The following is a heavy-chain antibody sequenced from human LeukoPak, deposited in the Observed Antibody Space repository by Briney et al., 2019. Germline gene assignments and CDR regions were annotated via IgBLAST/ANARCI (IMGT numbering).Heavy chain of an antibody. D-gene: IGHD1-26*01. CDR1: GFAFSSYS. Sequence: PGGSLRLFCSASGFAFSSYSMNWVRQAPGKGLEWVSYSRNSQNIYYAASVEGRFTISRDNARNSLYLQMNSLRDEDTAVYYCARDSAYAFDIWGQGTKVTVSS. CDR2: SRNSQNI. V-gene: IGHV3-48*02. J-gene: IGHJ3*02. CDR3: ARDSAYAFDI.